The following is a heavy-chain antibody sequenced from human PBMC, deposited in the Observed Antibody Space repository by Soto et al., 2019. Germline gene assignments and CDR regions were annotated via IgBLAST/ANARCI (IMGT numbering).Heavy chain of an antibody. CDR1: GFTFSSYG. J-gene: IGHJ3*02. Sequence: QVQLVESGGGVVQPGRSLRLSCAASGFTFSSYGMHWVRQAPGKGLEWVAVIWYDGSNKYYADSVKGRFTISRDNSKNTLYLQMNSLRAEDTAVYYCERDDGKGAAGGPTVRNAFDIWGQGTMVTVSS. CDR2: IWYDGSNK. CDR3: ERDDGKGAAGGPTVRNAFDI. D-gene: IGHD4-17*01. V-gene: IGHV3-33*01.